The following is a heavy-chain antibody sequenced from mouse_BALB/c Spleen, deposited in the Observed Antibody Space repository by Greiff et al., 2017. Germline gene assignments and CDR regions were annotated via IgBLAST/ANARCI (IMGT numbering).Heavy chain of an antibody. V-gene: IGHV7-3*02. CDR1: GFTFTDYY. CDR2: IRNKANGYTT. J-gene: IGHJ2*01. Sequence: EVMLVESGGGLVQPGGSLRLSCAPSGFTFTDYYMSWVRQPPGKALEWLGFIRNKANGYTTEYSASVKGRFTISRDNSQSILYLQMNTLRAEDSATYYCARDGGYGSSYFDYWGQGTTLTVSS. CDR3: ARDGGYGSSYFDY. D-gene: IGHD1-1*01.